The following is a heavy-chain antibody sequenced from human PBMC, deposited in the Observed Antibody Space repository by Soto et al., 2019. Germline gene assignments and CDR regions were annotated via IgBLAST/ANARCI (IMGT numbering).Heavy chain of an antibody. CDR2: INSAGSII. Sequence: PGRSLRLSCAASGFTPSRLSMNWVRQAPGKGLEWISYINSAGSIIYYAGSVKGRFTISREKAKNSLYLQMNSLSAGDTAVYYCARELHGGSYGMDVWGQGTTVTVSS. CDR1: GFTPSRLS. CDR3: ARELHGGSYGMDV. V-gene: IGHV3-48*01. J-gene: IGHJ6*02.